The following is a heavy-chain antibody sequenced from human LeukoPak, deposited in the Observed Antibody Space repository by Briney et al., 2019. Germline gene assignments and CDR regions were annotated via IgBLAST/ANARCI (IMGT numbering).Heavy chain of an antibody. J-gene: IGHJ5*02. D-gene: IGHD2-15*01. CDR2: IIPIFGTA. CDR3: ARTLARYCSGGSCWGNWFDP. Sequence: ASVKVSCKASGYTFTGYYMHWVRQAPGQGLEWMGGIIPIFGTANYAQKFQGRVTITADKSTSTAYMELSSLRSEDTAVYYCARTLARYCSGGSCWGNWFDPWGQGTLVTVSS. V-gene: IGHV1-69*06. CDR1: GYTFTGYY.